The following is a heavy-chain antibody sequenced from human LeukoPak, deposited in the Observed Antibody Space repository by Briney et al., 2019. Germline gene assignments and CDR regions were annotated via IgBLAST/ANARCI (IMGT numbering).Heavy chain of an antibody. CDR1: GFTFSDYY. CDR3: AREKPMVRGVIITYYFDY. Sequence: PGGSLRLSCAASGFTFSDYYMSWIRQAPGKGLEWVSYISSSGSTIYYADSVKGRFTISRDNAKNSLYLQMNSLRAEDTAVYYCAREKPMVRGVIITYYFDYWGQGTLVTVSS. CDR2: ISSSGSTI. V-gene: IGHV3-11*01. J-gene: IGHJ4*02. D-gene: IGHD3-10*01.